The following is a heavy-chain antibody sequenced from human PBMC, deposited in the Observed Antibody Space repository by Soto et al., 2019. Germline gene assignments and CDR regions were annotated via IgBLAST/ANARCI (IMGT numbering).Heavy chain of an antibody. CDR3: ARGDLLRYYFDY. V-gene: IGHV4-31*03. Sequence: QVQLQESGPGLVMPSQTLSLTCTVSGGSISSGDYYWSWIRQHPGKGLEWIGYIYYSGSTYYNPSLKSRVTISVDTSKNQFSLKLSSVTAADTAVYYCARGDLLRYYFDYWGQGTLVTVSS. D-gene: IGHD4-17*01. J-gene: IGHJ4*02. CDR2: IYYSGST. CDR1: GGSISSGDYY.